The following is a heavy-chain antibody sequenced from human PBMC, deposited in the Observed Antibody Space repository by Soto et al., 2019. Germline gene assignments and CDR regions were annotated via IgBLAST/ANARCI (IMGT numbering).Heavy chain of an antibody. V-gene: IGHV3-15*07. D-gene: IGHD3-10*01. CDR3: TTGEGNYFDS. J-gene: IGHJ4*02. CDR1: GFTFSDAW. CDR2: IKSKTHGETT. Sequence: EVQLVESGGDLVKPGGSLRLSCAASGFTFSDAWMHWVRQAPGKGLERVGRIKSKTHGETTDYAAPVKGRFTISRDDSKNTVYLQMNSLKTEDTGVYYCTTGEGNYFDSWGPGTLVTASS.